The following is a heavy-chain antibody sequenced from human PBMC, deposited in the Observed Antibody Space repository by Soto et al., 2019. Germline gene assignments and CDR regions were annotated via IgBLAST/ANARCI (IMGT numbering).Heavy chain of an antibody. D-gene: IGHD5-12*01. CDR2: IIPIFGTA. V-gene: IGHV1-69*01. Sequence: QVQLVQSGAEVKKPGSSVKVSCKASGGTFSSYAISWVRQAPGQGLEWMGGIIPIFGTANYAQKFHGRVTITGDETTSTAYMERSSLRSEDTAVYYWARDKPWLRLSLCKGESYYYGMDVWGQGTTVTVSS. CDR3: ARDKPWLRLSLCKGESYYYGMDV. J-gene: IGHJ6*02. CDR1: GGTFSSYA.